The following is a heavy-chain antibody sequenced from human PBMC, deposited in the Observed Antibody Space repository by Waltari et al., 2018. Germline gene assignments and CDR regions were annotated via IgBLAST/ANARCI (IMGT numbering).Heavy chain of an antibody. D-gene: IGHD1-7*01. CDR3: ASLGRYTWNYYAFDV. CDR1: GYSISSGYY. Sequence: QVQLQESGPGLVKPSETLSLTCAVSGYSISSGYYWGWIRKPQGQGLEGIGSIYHSGSTYYKPTLKSRVTISVYTSKNQVSLKLSSVTAADTAVYYCASLGRYTWNYYAFDVWGQGTKVTGSS. V-gene: IGHV4-38-2*01. J-gene: IGHJ3*01. CDR2: IYHSGST.